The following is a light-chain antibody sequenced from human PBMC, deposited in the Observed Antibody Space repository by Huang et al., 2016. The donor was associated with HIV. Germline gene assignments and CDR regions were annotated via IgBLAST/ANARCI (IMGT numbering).Light chain of an antibody. Sequence: DIIMTQSPDSLAVSLGERDTLNCRSSQSVYSSSTSKDYMAWFQQKPGQPPRWLLCWASTREAGVPDRFTGSGSGTHFTLTIASLEAEDAAIYYCQQYYYSPQTFGQGTRVEVK. CDR3: QQYYYSPQT. CDR2: WAS. CDR1: QSVYSSSTSKDY. V-gene: IGKV4-1*01. J-gene: IGKJ1*01.